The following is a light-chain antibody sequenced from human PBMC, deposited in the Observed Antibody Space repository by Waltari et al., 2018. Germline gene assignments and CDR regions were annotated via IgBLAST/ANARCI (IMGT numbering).Light chain of an antibody. CDR3: GSYASGNSIL. J-gene: IGLJ2*01. CDR2: EVS. V-gene: IGLV2-14*03. CDR1: SSDGGRYLH. Sequence: QSALTQPASMSGSPGQSITITCNGTSSDGGRYLHVSWYQQHPGEAPKLMIFEVSRRPSGVSDRFSGSKSGNTASLTISGLQAEDEADYYCGSYASGNSILFGGGTKLTVL.